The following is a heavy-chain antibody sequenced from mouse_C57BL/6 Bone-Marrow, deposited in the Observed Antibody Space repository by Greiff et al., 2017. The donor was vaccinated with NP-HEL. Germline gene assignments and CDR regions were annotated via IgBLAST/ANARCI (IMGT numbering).Heavy chain of an antibody. V-gene: IGHV1-74*01. CDR2: IHPSASDT. CDR3: AITVTTVDYYAMDY. Sequence: QVQLQQPGAELVQPGASVKVSCKASGYTFTSYWMHWVQQRPGPGLEWIGRIHPSASDTNYNQKFTGKATLTVDKSSSTAYMQLSSLTSDDSAVYYCAITVTTVDYYAMDYWGQGTSVTVSS. J-gene: IGHJ4*01. D-gene: IGHD1-1*01. CDR1: GYTFTSYW.